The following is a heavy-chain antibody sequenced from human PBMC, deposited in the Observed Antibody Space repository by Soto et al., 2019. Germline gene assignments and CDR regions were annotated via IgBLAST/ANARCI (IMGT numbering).Heavy chain of an antibody. V-gene: IGHV1-69*13. CDR3: AGTREIPYYHGMDV. D-gene: IGHD2-2*02. CDR2: IIPIFGSA. CDR1: GGTLSSYA. Sequence: GASVKVSCKAPGGTLSSYAINWVRQAPGQGLGWMGGIIPIFGSANYAPQFQGRVTISADESTSTAYMEVSSLRSEDTAVYYCAGTREIPYYHGMDVWGQGTTVTVSS. J-gene: IGHJ6*02.